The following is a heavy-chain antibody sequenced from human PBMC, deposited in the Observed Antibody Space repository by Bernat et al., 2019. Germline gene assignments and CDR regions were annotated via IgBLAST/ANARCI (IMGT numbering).Heavy chain of an antibody. Sequence: EVQLVESGGGLIQPGGSLRLSCAASGFTVTSTYMIWVRQAPGKGLEWVSVIYNDGGTNYADSVKGRFTISRDTSKKTLYLQMSSLRAEDTAVYYCAGDKRLDHWGQGTLVTVSS. V-gene: IGHV3-53*01. CDR3: AGDKRLDH. CDR2: IYNDGGT. CDR1: GFTVTSTY. J-gene: IGHJ5*02.